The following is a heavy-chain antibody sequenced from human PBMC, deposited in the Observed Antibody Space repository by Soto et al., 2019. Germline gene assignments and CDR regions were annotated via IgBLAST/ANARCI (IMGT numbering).Heavy chain of an antibody. Sequence: QVQLVESGGGVVQPGRSLRLSCAASGFTFSSYGMHWVRQAPGKGLEWVAVISYDGSNKYYGDSVKGRFTISRDNSKNTLYMQLNSLRAEDTAVYYCAKGSRSYYDVDFWGQGTLVTVSS. CDR3: AKGSRSYYDVDF. D-gene: IGHD1-26*01. CDR1: GFTFSSYG. V-gene: IGHV3-30*18. J-gene: IGHJ4*02. CDR2: ISYDGSNK.